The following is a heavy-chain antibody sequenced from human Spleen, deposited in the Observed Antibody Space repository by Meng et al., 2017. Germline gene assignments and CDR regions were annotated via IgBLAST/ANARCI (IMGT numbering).Heavy chain of an antibody. CDR1: GYVYTSYY. CDR2: INPSGGST. Sequence: QVSRGPFGAELKKPGASVKVSCKESGYVYTSYYMDWVRQAPGQAPEWMGIINPSGGSTSYAHKFQGRVTMTRDTSTSTVYMELSRLRSEDTAVYYCARAGYYYDSGGCHYYFDYWGQGTLVTVSS. D-gene: IGHD3-22*01. V-gene: IGHV1-46*01. J-gene: IGHJ4*02. CDR3: ARAGYYYDSGGCHYYFDY.